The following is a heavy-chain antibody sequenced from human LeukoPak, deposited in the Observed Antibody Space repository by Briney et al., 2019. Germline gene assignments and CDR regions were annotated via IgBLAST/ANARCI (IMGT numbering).Heavy chain of an antibody. Sequence: SVKVSCKASGGTFISYAISWVRQAPGQGLEWMGRIIPIFGTANYAQKFQGRVTITTDESTSTAYMELSSLRSEDTAVYYCAGDNSYGYDYWGQGTLVTVSS. V-gene: IGHV1-69*05. CDR3: AGDNSYGYDY. CDR1: GGTFISYA. D-gene: IGHD5-18*01. CDR2: IIPIFGTA. J-gene: IGHJ4*02.